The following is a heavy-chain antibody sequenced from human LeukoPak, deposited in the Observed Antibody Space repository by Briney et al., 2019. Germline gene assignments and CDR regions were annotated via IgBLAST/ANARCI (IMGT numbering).Heavy chain of an antibody. J-gene: IGHJ4*02. CDR1: GYTFSTYG. Sequence: ASVKVSCKASGYTFSTYGVSWVRQAPGQGLEWMGWISPYNVNTNYAQKLQGRLNMTTHTSTSTAHMELRSLRSGDTAIYYCARALADSTGYYGDDYWGQATLVTVPS. CDR2: ISPYNVNT. CDR3: ARALADSTGYYGDDY. V-gene: IGHV1-18*01. D-gene: IGHD3-22*01.